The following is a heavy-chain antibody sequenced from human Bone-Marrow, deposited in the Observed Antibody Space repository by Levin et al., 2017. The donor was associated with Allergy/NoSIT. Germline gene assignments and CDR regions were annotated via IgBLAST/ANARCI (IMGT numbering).Heavy chain of an antibody. CDR3: ARGSTGDYVFNYYYYYMDV. D-gene: IGHD4-17*01. CDR1: GGSISSGGYY. Sequence: SETLSLTCTVSGGSISSGGYYWSWIRQHPGKGLEWIGYIYYSGSTYYNPSLKSRVTISVDTSKNQFSLKLSSVTAADTAVYYCARGSTGDYVFNYYYYYMDVWGKGTTVTVSS. J-gene: IGHJ6*03. V-gene: IGHV4-31*03. CDR2: IYYSGST.